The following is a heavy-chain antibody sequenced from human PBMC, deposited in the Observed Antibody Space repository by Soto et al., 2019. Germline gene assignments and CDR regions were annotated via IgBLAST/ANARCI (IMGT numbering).Heavy chain of an antibody. J-gene: IGHJ4*02. V-gene: IGHV3-74*01. D-gene: IGHD4-17*01. CDR3: TGGTDYGV. CDR1: GFTFNNHL. Sequence: GGSLRLSCAASGFTFNNHLIHWVRQAPGKGLVWVSRINSDGSATNYADSVKGRFTISRDNAKNTLYLQMNSLRVEDTGVYYCTGGTDYGVGGQGTLVTVSS. CDR2: INSDGSAT.